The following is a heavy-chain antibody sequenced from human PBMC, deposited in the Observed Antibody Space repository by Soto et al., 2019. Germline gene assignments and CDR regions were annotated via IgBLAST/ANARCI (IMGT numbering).Heavy chain of an antibody. CDR1: GYTFTSYG. V-gene: IGHV1-18*01. D-gene: IGHD2-15*01. Sequence: ASVKVSCKASGYTFTSYGISWVRQAPGQGLDWMGWISAYNGNTKYAQDLQGRVTMTTDTSTSTAYMELRSLRSDDTAVYYCARFSGGSYNTYYFYYGMDVWGQGTTVTV. J-gene: IGHJ6*02. CDR3: ARFSGGSYNTYYFYYGMDV. CDR2: ISAYNGNT.